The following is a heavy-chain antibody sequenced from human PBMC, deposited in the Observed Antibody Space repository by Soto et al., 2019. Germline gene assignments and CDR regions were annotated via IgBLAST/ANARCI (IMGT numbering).Heavy chain of an antibody. CDR1: GGYISSYY. J-gene: IGHJ6*02. V-gene: IGHV4-59*01. D-gene: IGHD4-17*01. CDR2: IYYSGST. CDR3: ARDLGDYDLTSCGMDV. Sequence: TSETLSLTCTVSGGYISSYYWSWIRQPPGKGLEWIGYIYYSGSTNYNPSLKSRVTISVDTSKNQFSLKLSSVTAADTAVYYCARDLGDYDLTSCGMDVWGQGTTVTVSS.